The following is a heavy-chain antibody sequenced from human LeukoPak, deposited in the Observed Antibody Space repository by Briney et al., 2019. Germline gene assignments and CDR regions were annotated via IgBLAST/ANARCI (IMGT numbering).Heavy chain of an antibody. D-gene: IGHD5-12*01. Sequence: SETLSLTCTVSGGSISNYYWSWIRQPPGKGLEWIGYIYYSGSTNYNPSLKSRVTISVDTSKNQFSLKLSSVTAADTAVYYCARVRGYDSGGFDYWGQGTLVTVSS. CDR3: ARVRGYDSGGFDY. CDR1: GGSISNYY. CDR2: IYYSGST. V-gene: IGHV4-59*01. J-gene: IGHJ4*02.